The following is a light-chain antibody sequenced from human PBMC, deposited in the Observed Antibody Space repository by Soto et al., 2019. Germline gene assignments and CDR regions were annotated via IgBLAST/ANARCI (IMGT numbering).Light chain of an antibody. Sequence: QSALTQPASVSGSPGPSITITCTGTSSDISDSNYFYWYQQHPGKAPKLVIYDVSNRPSGVSNRFSGSKSANTASLTISGLQAEDEADYYCSSFRSSSTFYVFGTGTKLTVL. CDR2: DVS. V-gene: IGLV2-14*03. CDR3: SSFRSSSTFYV. J-gene: IGLJ1*01. CDR1: SSDISDSNY.